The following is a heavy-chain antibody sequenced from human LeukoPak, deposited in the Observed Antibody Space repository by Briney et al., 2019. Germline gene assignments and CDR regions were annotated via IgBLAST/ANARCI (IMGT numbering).Heavy chain of an antibody. CDR1: GGSISSYY. CDR3: VRHTTSGWYQVVY. V-gene: IGHV4-59*01. Sequence: PSETLSLTCTVSGGSISSYYWNWIRPPPGKGLEWIGFITYSGSTDHNPSLKSRVTISVDASKNQFSLKLTSVTAADTAVYYCVRHTTSGWYQVVYWGQGTLVTVSS. J-gene: IGHJ4*02. CDR2: ITYSGST. D-gene: IGHD6-19*01.